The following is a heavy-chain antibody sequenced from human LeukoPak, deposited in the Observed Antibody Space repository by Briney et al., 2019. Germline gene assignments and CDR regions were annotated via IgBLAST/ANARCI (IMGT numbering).Heavy chain of an antibody. V-gene: IGHV1-18*01. CDR1: GYTFTSYG. Sequence: ASVKVSCKASGYTFTSYGISWVRQAPGQGLEWMGWISAYNGNTNYAQKLQGRVTMTTDTSTSTAYMELRSLRSDDTAVYYCASPAITGYSSSWYFPFDYWGQGTLVTVSS. J-gene: IGHJ4*02. CDR2: ISAYNGNT. CDR3: ASPAITGYSSSWYFPFDY. D-gene: IGHD6-13*01.